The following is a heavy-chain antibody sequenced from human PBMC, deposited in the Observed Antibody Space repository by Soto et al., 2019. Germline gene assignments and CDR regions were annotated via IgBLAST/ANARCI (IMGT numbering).Heavy chain of an antibody. CDR1: GASISNGGYF. V-gene: IGHV4-31*03. CDR2: IYFTGNA. D-gene: IGHD3-10*02. CDR3: ARRDLYVTTAFDS. J-gene: IGHJ3*01. Sequence: QVRLQESGPGLVKPSQTLSLTCTVSGASISNGGYFWTWLRHHPGKGLDWIVYIYFTGNANYNPSLKNRVTISVDTSKNQFSLLLNSVTSADTAVYFCARRDLYVTTAFDSWGQGTMVTVSS.